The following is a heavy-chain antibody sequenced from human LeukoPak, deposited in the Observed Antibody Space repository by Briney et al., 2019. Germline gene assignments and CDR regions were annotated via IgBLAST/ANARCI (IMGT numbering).Heavy chain of an antibody. CDR3: ARPSYYDAFDI. J-gene: IGHJ4*02. CDR1: GGSFSGYY. D-gene: IGHD1-26*01. Sequence: SETLSLTCAVYGGSFSGYYWSWIRQPPGKGLEWIGEINHSGSTNYNPSLKSRVTISVDTSKNQFSLKLSSATAADTAVYYCARPSYYDAFDIWGQGTLVTVSS. CDR2: INHSGST. V-gene: IGHV4-34*01.